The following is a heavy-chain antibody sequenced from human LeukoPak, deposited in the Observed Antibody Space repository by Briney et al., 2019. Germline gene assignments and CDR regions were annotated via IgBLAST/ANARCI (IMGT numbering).Heavy chain of an antibody. CDR1: GFTFSTYG. Sequence: GGSLRLSCAASGFTFSTYGMHWVRQAPGKGLESVAVISYDGSNKYYADSVKGRFTISRDNSKDTLYLQMNSLRAEDTAVYYCANREYHLPALYWGQGTLVTVSS. V-gene: IGHV3-30*18. CDR3: ANREYHLPALY. J-gene: IGHJ4*02. CDR2: ISYDGSNK. D-gene: IGHD2-2*01.